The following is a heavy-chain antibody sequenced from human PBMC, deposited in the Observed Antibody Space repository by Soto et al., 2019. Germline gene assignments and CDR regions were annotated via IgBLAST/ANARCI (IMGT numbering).Heavy chain of an antibody. V-gene: IGHV3-23*01. CDR3: AKDNDYIWGSPGGEFDY. J-gene: IGHJ4*02. CDR2: ISGSGGST. D-gene: IGHD3-16*01. CDR1: GFTFSSYS. Sequence: GGSLRLSCAASGFTFSSYSMSWVRQAPGKGLEWVSAISGSGGSTYYADSVKGRFTISRDNSKNTLYLQMNSLRAEDTAVYYCAKDNDYIWGSPGGEFDYWGQGTLVTVSS.